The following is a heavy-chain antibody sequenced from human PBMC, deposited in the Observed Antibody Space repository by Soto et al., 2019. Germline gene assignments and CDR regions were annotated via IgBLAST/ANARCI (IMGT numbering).Heavy chain of an antibody. CDR1: GFTFSSYG. J-gene: IGHJ4*02. Sequence: SLRLSCAASGFTFSSYGMHWVRQAPGKGLEWVAVIWYDGSNTFYADSVKGRFTISRDKSKNTLYLQMNSLRGDDTAVYYCARDAPGSGRPNHFDYWGQGTLVTVSS. CDR3: ARDAPGSGRPNHFDY. V-gene: IGHV3-33*01. CDR2: IWYDGSNT. D-gene: IGHD3-10*01.